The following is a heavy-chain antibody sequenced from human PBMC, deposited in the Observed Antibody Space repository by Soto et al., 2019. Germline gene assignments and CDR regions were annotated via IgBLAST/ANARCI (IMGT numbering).Heavy chain of an antibody. CDR3: AKDKAVFGVDITHFDY. J-gene: IGHJ4*02. CDR1: GFTFSSYA. V-gene: IGHV3-23*01. D-gene: IGHD3-3*01. Sequence: GGSLRLSCAASGFTFSSYAMSWVRQAPGKGLEWVSAICGSGSSTYYADSVKGRFTISRDNSKNTLYLQMNSLRAEDTAVYYCAKDKAVFGVDITHFDYWGQGTLVTVSS. CDR2: ICGSGSST.